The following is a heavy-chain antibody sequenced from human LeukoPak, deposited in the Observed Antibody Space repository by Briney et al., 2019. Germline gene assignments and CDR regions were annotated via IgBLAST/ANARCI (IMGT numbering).Heavy chain of an antibody. J-gene: IGHJ5*02. Sequence: SETLSLTCTVSGGSISSYYWSWIRQPPGKGLEWIGYIYYSGSTYYNPSLRSRVTISVDTSKNQFSLKLSSVTAADTAVYYCARDLRTTAYNWFDPWGQGTLVTVSS. CDR2: IYYSGST. V-gene: IGHV4-59*12. CDR3: ARDLRTTAYNWFDP. D-gene: IGHD4-17*01. CDR1: GGSISSYY.